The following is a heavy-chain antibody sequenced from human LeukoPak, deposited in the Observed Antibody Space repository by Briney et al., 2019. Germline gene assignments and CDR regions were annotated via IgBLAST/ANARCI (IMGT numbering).Heavy chain of an antibody. CDR1: GGSISSSSYY. D-gene: IGHD1-26*01. J-gene: IGHJ4*02. CDR3: ARDRGGSRPYYFDY. CDR2: IYYGGST. Sequence: KPSETLSLTCTVSGGSISSSSYYWGWIRQPPGKGLEWIGTIYYGGSTYYNPSLKSRVTISVDTSRNQFSLKLSSVTAAETAVYYCARDRGGSRPYYFDYWGQGTLVTVSS. V-gene: IGHV4-39*02.